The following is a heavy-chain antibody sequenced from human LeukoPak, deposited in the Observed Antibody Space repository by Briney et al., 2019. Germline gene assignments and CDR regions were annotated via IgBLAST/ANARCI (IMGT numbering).Heavy chain of an antibody. J-gene: IGHJ4*02. D-gene: IGHD5-12*01. CDR1: GGSISSYY. Sequence: SETLSLTCTVSGGSISSYYWSWIRQPPGKGLEWIGYIYYSGSTNYNPSLKSRVTISVDTSKNQFSLKLSSVTAADTAVYYRARGRGGYVYFDYWGQGTLVTVSS. CDR2: IYYSGST. V-gene: IGHV4-59*01. CDR3: ARGRGGYVYFDY.